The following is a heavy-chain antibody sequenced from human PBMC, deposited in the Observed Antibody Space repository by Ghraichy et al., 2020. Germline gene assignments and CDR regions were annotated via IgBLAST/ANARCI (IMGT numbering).Heavy chain of an antibody. Sequence: GGSLRLSCAASGFTFSRHAMHWVRQAPGKGLEWVAFISYDGSNKYYADSVKGRFTFSRDNSQNTLYLQMNSLRPEDTAVYYCVRGGDYYDTSGYYPMFDYWGQGTLVTVSS. CDR1: GFTFSRHA. J-gene: IGHJ4*02. V-gene: IGHV3-30-3*01. D-gene: IGHD3-22*01. CDR2: ISYDGSNK. CDR3: VRGGDYYDTSGYYPMFDY.